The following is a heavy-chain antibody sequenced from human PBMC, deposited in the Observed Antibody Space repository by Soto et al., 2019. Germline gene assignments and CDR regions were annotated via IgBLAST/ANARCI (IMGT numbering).Heavy chain of an antibody. V-gene: IGHV1-18*01. CDR3: ARSQSGDYEGCGY. Sequence: VQLVQSGAEVKKPGASVKVSCKASGYTFTNYGINWVRQAPGQGLEWMGWISASNGNTNYAQRVQGRVTMTTDTSTSTAYMELRSLRSDDTAVYYCARSQSGDYEGCGYWGQGTLVTVSS. CDR2: ISASNGNT. D-gene: IGHD4-17*01. CDR1: GYTFTNYG. J-gene: IGHJ4*02.